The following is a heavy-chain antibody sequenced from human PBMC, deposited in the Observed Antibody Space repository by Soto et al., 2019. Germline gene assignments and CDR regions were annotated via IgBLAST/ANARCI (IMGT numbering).Heavy chain of an antibody. V-gene: IGHV3-15*07. CDR1: GFTFSNAW. D-gene: IGHD3-10*01. Sequence: EVQLVESGGGLVKPGESLRLSCAASGFTFSNAWMHWVRQAPGKGLEWVGRIKSKSDGGTTDNAAPVKGRFTISRDDSKNTQYLQMNSLQTEDTAVYYCAHAPGRRGYYGLDVWGQGTTVTVSS. CDR2: IKSKSDGGTT. CDR3: AHAPGRRGYYGLDV. J-gene: IGHJ6*02.